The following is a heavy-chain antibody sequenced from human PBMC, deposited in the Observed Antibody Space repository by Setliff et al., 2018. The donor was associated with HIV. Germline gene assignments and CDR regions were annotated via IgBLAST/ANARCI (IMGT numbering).Heavy chain of an antibody. CDR2: TIPVVGTP. CDR1: GGTFSTYG. J-gene: IGHJ4*02. Sequence: SVKVSCKASGGTFSTYGITWVRQAPGQGLEWMGGTIPVVGTPNYAEKFQGRVTMTTDTSTSTAYMDLRSLRADDTALYYCARVPRTGPLDYWGQGTLVTVSS. CDR3: ARVPRTGPLDY. V-gene: IGHV1-69*05.